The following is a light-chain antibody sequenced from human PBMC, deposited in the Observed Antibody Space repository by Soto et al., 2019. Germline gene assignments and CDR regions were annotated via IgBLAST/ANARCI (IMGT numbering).Light chain of an antibody. V-gene: IGKV3-20*01. CDR1: QSVSSSY. J-gene: IGKJ4*01. CDR3: QQYASSPLT. CDR2: GAS. Sequence: EIVLTQSPGTLSFSPGERATLYCRASQSVSSSYLAWYQQKPGQAPRLLIYGASSRATGIPDRFSGSGSGTDFTLTISRLEPEDFAVYYCQQYASSPLTFGGGTKVEIK.